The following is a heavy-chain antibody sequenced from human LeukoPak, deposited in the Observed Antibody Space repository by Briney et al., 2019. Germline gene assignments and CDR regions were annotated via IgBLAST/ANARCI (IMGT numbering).Heavy chain of an antibody. V-gene: IGHV5-51*01. J-gene: IGHJ4*02. CDR2: IRPGDSTT. CDR3: AKDLAPYYDFWSGLGFDY. CDR1: GYIFTDYW. Sequence: GESLKISCQGSGYIFTDYWIGWVRQMPGKGLEWVALIRPGDSTTVYSPSFQGQVTISVDKSISTAFLQWSSLRASDTAVYYCAKDLAPYYDFWSGLGFDYWGQGTLVTVSS. D-gene: IGHD3-3*01.